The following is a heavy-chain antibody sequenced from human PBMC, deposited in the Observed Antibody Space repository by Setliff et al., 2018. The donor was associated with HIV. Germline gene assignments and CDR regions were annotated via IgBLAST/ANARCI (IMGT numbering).Heavy chain of an antibody. J-gene: IGHJ4*02. CDR3: ASSRPPDDSSGFLDH. CDR1: GFTFDDYT. Sequence: GSLRLSCETSGFTFDDYTMSWVRQVPGKGLEWISGVNWNSLRKDYAESVRGRFTISRDNAKNSLYLQMNSLRAEDTAIYYCASSRPPDDSSGFLDHWGQGTLVTVSS. CDR2: VNWNSLRK. V-gene: IGHV3-20*04. D-gene: IGHD3-22*01.